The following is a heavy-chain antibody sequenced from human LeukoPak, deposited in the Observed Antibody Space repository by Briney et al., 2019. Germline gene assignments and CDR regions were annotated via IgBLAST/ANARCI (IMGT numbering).Heavy chain of an antibody. Sequence: SETLSLTCAVYGGSFSGYYWSWICQPPGKGLEWIGEINHSGSTNYNPSLKSRVTISVDTSKNQFSLKLSSVTAADTAVYYCARELITMVRGDIGIIDYWGQGTLVTVSS. J-gene: IGHJ4*02. CDR2: INHSGST. D-gene: IGHD3-10*01. CDR3: ARELITMVRGDIGIIDY. CDR1: GGSFSGYY. V-gene: IGHV4-34*01.